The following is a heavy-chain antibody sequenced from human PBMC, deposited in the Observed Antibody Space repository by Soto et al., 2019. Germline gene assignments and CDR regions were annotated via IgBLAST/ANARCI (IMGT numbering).Heavy chain of an antibody. D-gene: IGHD2-2*01. V-gene: IGHV3-23*01. CDR3: AKVPRYCSGNSCYAGYFQH. CDR1: GFTFSSYA. Sequence: EEQVLESGGGLVQPGGSLRLSCAASGFTFSSYAMSWVRQAPGKELEWVATISGSGGNTYYADSVKGRFTISRDNSKNTLYLQMNSLRAEDTAVYYCAKVPRYCSGNSCYAGYFQHWGQGTLVTVSS. J-gene: IGHJ1*01. CDR2: ISGSGGNT.